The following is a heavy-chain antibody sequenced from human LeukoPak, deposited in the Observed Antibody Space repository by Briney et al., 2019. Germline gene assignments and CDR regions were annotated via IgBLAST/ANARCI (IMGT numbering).Heavy chain of an antibody. CDR1: GGSISSHY. CDR3: ARETGTPAGAFDI. J-gene: IGHJ3*02. V-gene: IGHV4-59*11. D-gene: IGHD3-9*01. CDR2: IYYSGST. Sequence: SETLSLTCTVSGGSISSHYWSWIRQPPGKGLEWIGYIYYSGSTNYNPSLKSRVTISVDTSKNQFSLKLSSVTAADTAVYYCARETGTPAGAFDIWGQGTMVTVSS.